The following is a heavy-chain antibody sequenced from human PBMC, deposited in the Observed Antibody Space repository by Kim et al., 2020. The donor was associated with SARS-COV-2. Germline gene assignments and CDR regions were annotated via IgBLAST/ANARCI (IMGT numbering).Heavy chain of an antibody. CDR1: GFTYVDYY. CDR2: ISANGLTK. Sequence: GGSLRLSCTASGFTYVDYYMAWIRQAPGFGLEWISFISANGLTKFYADSVKSRFTISRDNAKKSVYLQMNNLRVEDTAVYYCARRFNDDSSGIDYWGQGTPVTVSP. D-gene: IGHD2-15*01. V-gene: IGHV3-11*01. CDR3: ARRFNDDSSGIDY. J-gene: IGHJ4*02.